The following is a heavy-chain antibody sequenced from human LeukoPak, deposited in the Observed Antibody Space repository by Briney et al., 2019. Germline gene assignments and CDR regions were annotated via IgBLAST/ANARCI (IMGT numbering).Heavy chain of an antibody. CDR1: GYTFTGYY. CDR3: ARSNTSGYYPPTLRY. V-gene: IGHV1-2*02. D-gene: IGHD3-22*01. J-gene: IGHJ4*02. CDR2: INPNSGDT. Sequence: ASVKVSCKASGYTFTGYYIHWVRQAPGQGLEWMGWINPNSGDTDFAQKFQGMVTMARDTSISTAYMELSRLRSDDTAVFYCARSNTSGYYPPTLRYWGQGTLVAVSS.